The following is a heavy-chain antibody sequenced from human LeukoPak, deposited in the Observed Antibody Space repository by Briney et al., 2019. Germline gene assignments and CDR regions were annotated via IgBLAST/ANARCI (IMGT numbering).Heavy chain of an antibody. Sequence: GGSLRLSCAASGFTFNSYAMSWVRQAPARGLEWVSSISRSSSYIYYADSVKGRFTISRDNAKNSLYLQMNSLRAEDTAVYYCARASVVTPVGDYWGQGTLVTVSS. V-gene: IGHV3-21*01. CDR1: GFTFNSYA. CDR2: ISRSSSYI. J-gene: IGHJ4*02. D-gene: IGHD4-23*01. CDR3: ARASVVTPVGDY.